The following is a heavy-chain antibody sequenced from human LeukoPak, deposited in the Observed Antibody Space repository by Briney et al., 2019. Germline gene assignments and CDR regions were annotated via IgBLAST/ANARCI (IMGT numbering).Heavy chain of an antibody. CDR2: ISAYNGNT. D-gene: IGHD1-1*01. CDR3: ARDGDWNDLGDFDY. Sequence: ASVKVSCQASGYTFTSYGISWVRQAPGQGLEWMGWISAYNGNTNYAQKLQGRVTMTTDTSTSTAYMELKSLRSDDTAVYYCARDGDWNDLGDFDYWGQGTLVTVSS. V-gene: IGHV1-18*01. CDR1: GYTFTSYG. J-gene: IGHJ4*02.